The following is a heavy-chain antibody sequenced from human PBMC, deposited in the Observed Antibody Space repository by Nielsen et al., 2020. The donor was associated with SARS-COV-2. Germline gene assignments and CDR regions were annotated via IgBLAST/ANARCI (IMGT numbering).Heavy chain of an antibody. V-gene: IGHV1-46*01. Sequence: ASVKVSCKASGYTFTSYYIHWVRQAPGQGLEWMGIINPSGGPTSYAQKFQGRVTMTRDTSTSTAYMELRSLRSDDTAVYYCARDSQWELLDYWGQGTLVTVSS. J-gene: IGHJ4*02. D-gene: IGHD1-26*01. CDR3: ARDSQWELLDY. CDR1: GYTFTSYY. CDR2: INPSGGPT.